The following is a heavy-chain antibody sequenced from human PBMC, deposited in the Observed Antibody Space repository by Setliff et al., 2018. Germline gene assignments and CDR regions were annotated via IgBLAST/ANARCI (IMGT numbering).Heavy chain of an antibody. Sequence: SETLSLTCSVSGGSISSYYWSWIRQPPGKGLEWIGYIYTSGTTKYNPSLKSRVTISIDTSKSQFSLNLSSVTAADTAVYYCARIAYGSGSYYFDYWGQGTLVTVSS. CDR2: IYTSGTT. D-gene: IGHD3-10*01. J-gene: IGHJ4*02. CDR3: ARIAYGSGSYYFDY. V-gene: IGHV4-4*08. CDR1: GGSISSYY.